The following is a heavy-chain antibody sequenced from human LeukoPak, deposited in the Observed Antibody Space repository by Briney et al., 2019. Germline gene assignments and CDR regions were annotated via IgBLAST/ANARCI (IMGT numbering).Heavy chain of an antibody. CDR1: GFTFSSYG. D-gene: IGHD6-19*01. J-gene: IGHJ4*02. V-gene: IGHV3-33*01. CDR2: IWYDGSNK. Sequence: PGRSLRLSCAASGFTFSSYGMHWVRQAPGKGLEWVAVIWYDGSNKYYADSVKDRFTISRDNSKNTLYLQMNSLRAEDTAVYYRARLRAVAGPFDCWGQGTLVTVSS. CDR3: ARLRAVAGPFDC.